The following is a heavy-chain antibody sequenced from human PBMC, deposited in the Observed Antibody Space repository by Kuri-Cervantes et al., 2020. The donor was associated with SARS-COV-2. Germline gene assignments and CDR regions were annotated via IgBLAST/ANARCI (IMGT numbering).Heavy chain of an antibody. CDR3: ARSGGPGGIQLWLVPLDY. D-gene: IGHD5-18*01. J-gene: IGHJ4*02. CDR1: GFTFSSYA. V-gene: IGHV3-30*04. Sequence: LSLTCAASGFTFSSYAMHWVCQAPGKGLERVAVISYDGSNKYYADSVKDRFTISRDNSKNTLYLQMNSLRAEDTAVYYCARSGGPGGIQLWLVPLDYWGQGTLVTVSS. CDR2: ISYDGSNK.